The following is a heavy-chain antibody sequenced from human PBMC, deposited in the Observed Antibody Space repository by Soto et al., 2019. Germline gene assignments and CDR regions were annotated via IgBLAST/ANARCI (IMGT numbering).Heavy chain of an antibody. D-gene: IGHD3-10*01. V-gene: IGHV3-49*03. CDR2: IRSKAYGGTT. Sequence: GGSLRLSCTASGFTFGDYAMSWFRQAPGKGLEWVGFIRSKAYGGTTEYAASVKGRFTISRDDSKSIAYLQMNSLKTEDTAVYYCTVEGSGSTYYYYYYMDVWGKGTTVTVSS. J-gene: IGHJ6*03. CDR1: GFTFGDYA. CDR3: TVEGSGSTYYYYYYMDV.